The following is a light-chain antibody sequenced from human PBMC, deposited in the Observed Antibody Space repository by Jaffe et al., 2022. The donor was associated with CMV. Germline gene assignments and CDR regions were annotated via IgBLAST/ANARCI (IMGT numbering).Light chain of an antibody. J-gene: IGKJ4*01. CDR3: QQYSYWPFT. V-gene: IGKV3-15*01. CDR1: QSINNN. CDR2: GAS. Sequence: EIVMTQSPATLSASPGERVTLSCRASQSINNNLAWYQQKPGQAPSLLIYGASTRATVIAARFSGSGSGTDFTLTISSLQSEDFAVYYCQQYSYWPFTFGGGTKVEI.